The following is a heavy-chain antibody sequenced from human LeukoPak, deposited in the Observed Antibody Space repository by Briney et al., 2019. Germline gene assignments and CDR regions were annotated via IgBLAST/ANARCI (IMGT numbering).Heavy chain of an antibody. CDR3: AKGHYSYGNYYYYYGMDV. V-gene: IGHV3-23*01. CDR1: GFSFSSDA. D-gene: IGHD5-18*01. J-gene: IGHJ6*02. CDR2: ISGSGGST. Sequence: GGSLRLSCAASGFSFSSDAMSWVRQAPGKGPEWVSAISGSGGSTYYADSVKGRFTISRDNSKNTLYLQMNSLRAEDTAVYYCAKGHYSYGNYYYYYGMDVWGQGTTVTVSS.